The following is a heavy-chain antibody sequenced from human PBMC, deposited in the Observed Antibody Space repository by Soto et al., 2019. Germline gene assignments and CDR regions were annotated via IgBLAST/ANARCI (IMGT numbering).Heavy chain of an antibody. CDR3: ARGGNPEFDY. Sequence: QVQLVQSGAEVKKPGASVKVSCKASGYTFSSHYIHWVRQAPGQGLEWMGIINPSGGSTSYAQKLQGRVSMTRETSTSTVYMTLSNLRSEDTAVYYCARGGNPEFDYWGRGTLVTVSS. J-gene: IGHJ4*02. CDR2: INPSGGST. V-gene: IGHV1-46*04. D-gene: IGHD3-10*01. CDR1: GYTFSSHY.